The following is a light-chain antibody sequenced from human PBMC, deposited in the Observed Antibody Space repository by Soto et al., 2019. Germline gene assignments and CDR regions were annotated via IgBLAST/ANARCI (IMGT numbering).Light chain of an antibody. Sequence: DIRMTQKTSPLSASVGGEVTITCRASQTIMNYLKWYQLKPGKPPRLLMYAASSLQSGVPSRISGSGSGTDFTLTISSRQHEDFATYYCQLSYNSPQPFGRGTKVDIK. CDR1: QTIMNY. CDR2: AAS. V-gene: IGKV1-39*01. J-gene: IGKJ1*01. CDR3: QLSYNSPQP.